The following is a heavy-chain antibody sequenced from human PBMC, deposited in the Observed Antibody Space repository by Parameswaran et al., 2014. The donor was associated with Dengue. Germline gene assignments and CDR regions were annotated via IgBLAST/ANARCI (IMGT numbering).Heavy chain of an antibody. D-gene: IGHD7-27*01. J-gene: IGHJ4*02. CDR2: IIPIFGTA. Sequence: WVRQAPGQGLEWMGGIIPIFGTANYAQKFQGRVTITADESTSTAYMELSSLRSEDTAVYYCAIGTGDRYYFDYWGQGTLVTVSS. CDR3: AIGTGDRYYFDY. V-gene: IGHV1-69*01.